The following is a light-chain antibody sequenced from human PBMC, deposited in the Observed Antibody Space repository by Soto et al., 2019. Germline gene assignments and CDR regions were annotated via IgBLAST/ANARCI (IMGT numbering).Light chain of an antibody. J-gene: IGKJ5*01. CDR3: QQSYSLPIT. CDR1: QSINTW. Sequence: DIQMTQSPSTLSASVGDRVTITCRASQSINTWLAWYQQKLGRAPRLLIYAASSLQSGVPSRFSGSGSGTDFTLTIRSLQPEDFATYYCQQSYSLPITFGQGTRLEIK. V-gene: IGKV1-39*01. CDR2: AAS.